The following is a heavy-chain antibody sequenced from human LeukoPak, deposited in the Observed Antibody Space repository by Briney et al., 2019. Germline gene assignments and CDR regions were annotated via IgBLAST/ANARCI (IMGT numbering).Heavy chain of an antibody. V-gene: IGHV1-2*02. Sequence: ASVKVSCKASGYTFTGYYMHWVRQPPGQGLEWMGWINPNSGGTNYAQKFQGRVTMTRDTSISTAYMELSRLRSDDTAVYYCARGRTESGWSLVDYWGQGTLVNVSS. J-gene: IGHJ4*02. CDR2: INPNSGGT. D-gene: IGHD6-19*01. CDR3: ARGRTESGWSLVDY. CDR1: GYTFTGYY.